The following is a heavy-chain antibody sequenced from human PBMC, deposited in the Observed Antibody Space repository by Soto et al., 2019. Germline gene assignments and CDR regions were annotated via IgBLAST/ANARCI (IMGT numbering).Heavy chain of an antibody. D-gene: IGHD1-26*01. CDR1: GFAFNSYA. CDR3: AKDLWGWEQPYFDY. J-gene: IGHJ4*02. V-gene: IGHV3-30*18. CDR2: ISNDGSEK. Sequence: GGSLRLSCAASGFAFNSYALHWVRQAPGKGLEWVAVISNDGSEKYYADSVKGQFTISRDNFKNTLYLQMNSLRVEDTAVYYCAKDLWGWEQPYFDYWGQGTLVTVSS.